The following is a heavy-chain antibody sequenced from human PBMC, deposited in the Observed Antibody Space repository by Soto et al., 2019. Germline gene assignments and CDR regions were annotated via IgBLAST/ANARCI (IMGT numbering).Heavy chain of an antibody. V-gene: IGHV4-59*08. D-gene: IGHD4-17*01. CDR2: IYYSGST. CDR1: GGSISSYY. CDR3: ARLHGDYELYYFDY. J-gene: IGHJ4*02. Sequence: SETLSLTCTVSGGSISSYYWSWIRQPPGKGLEWIGYIYYSGSTNYHPSLKSRFTISVDTSKNHFSLKLSSVTAADTAVYYCARLHGDYELYYFDYWGQGTLVTVSS.